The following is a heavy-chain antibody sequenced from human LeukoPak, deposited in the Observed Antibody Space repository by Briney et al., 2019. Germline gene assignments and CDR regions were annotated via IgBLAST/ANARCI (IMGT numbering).Heavy chain of an antibody. Sequence: KPSETLSLTCTVSGGSISNYYWSWIRQPPGKGLEWIGYIYYSGTTNYNPSLKSRVTISVDTSKNQFSLKLSSVTAADTAVYYCARLNFLHSETYYYDSSGYYLNKNWFDPWGQGTLVTVSP. CDR2: IYYSGTT. V-gene: IGHV4-59*08. CDR3: ARLNFLHSETYYYDSSGYYLNKNWFDP. D-gene: IGHD3-22*01. CDR1: GGSISNYY. J-gene: IGHJ5*02.